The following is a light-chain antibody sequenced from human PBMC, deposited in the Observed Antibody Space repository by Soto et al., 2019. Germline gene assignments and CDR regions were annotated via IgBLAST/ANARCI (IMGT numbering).Light chain of an antibody. CDR3: CSYAGSSTWV. Sequence: QSALTQPASVSGSPGQSITISCTGTSRDVGSYNLVSWYQQHPGKAPKLMIYEGSKRPSGVSNRFSGSKSGNTASLTISGLQAEDEADYYCCSYAGSSTWVFGTGPSSPS. CDR1: SRDVGSYNL. J-gene: IGLJ1*01. V-gene: IGLV2-23*01. CDR2: EGS.